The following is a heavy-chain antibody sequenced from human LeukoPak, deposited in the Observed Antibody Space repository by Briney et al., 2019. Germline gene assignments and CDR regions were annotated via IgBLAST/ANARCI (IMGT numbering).Heavy chain of an antibody. CDR2: ISGSGGST. V-gene: IGHV3-23*01. Sequence: GGSLRLSCAASGFTFNNYAMTCVRQAPGKGLEWVSVISGSGGSTSYADSVKGRFTISRDNSKNTLYLQMNSLRAEDTAVYYCAKGSCSGGTCYCQLAYWGQGTLVTVSS. D-gene: IGHD2-15*01. J-gene: IGHJ4*02. CDR3: AKGSCSGGTCYCQLAY. CDR1: GFTFNNYA.